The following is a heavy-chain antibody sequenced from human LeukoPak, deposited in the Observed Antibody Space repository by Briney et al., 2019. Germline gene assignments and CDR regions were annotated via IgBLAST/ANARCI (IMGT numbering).Heavy chain of an antibody. V-gene: IGHV3-33*01. CDR2: IWYDGSNK. CDR1: GFIFSGYG. Sequence: GGSLRLSCAASGFIFSGYGMHWVRPAPGKGLEWVAVIWYDGSNKYYADSVKGRFTISRDNSKNTLYLQMNSLRAEDTAVYYCATSKVRGVDAFDIWGQGTMVTVSS. CDR3: ATSKVRGVDAFDI. J-gene: IGHJ3*02. D-gene: IGHD3-10*01.